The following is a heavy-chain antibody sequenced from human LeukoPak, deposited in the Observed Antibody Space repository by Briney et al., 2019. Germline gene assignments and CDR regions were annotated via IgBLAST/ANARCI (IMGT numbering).Heavy chain of an antibody. V-gene: IGHV1-46*01. CDR3: ARIRDGYNDAYDI. CDR2: INPDGGNT. Sequence: ASVKVSCKAFGYTFSNSYIHWVRQAPGQVLEGMGLINPDGGNTNYAQNFQGRVTLTRDTSTSTVYMELSSLRSEDTAIYYCARIRDGYNDAYDIWGQGTVVTVPS. D-gene: IGHD5-24*01. J-gene: IGHJ3*02. CDR1: GYTFSNSY.